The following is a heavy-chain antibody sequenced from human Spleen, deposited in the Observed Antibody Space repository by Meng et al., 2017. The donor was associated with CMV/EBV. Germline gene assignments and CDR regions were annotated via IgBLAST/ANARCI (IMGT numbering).Heavy chain of an antibody. J-gene: IGHJ4*02. Sequence: GESLKISCAASGFTFSSYAIHWVRQAPGKGLEWVAVIAYDGSNKYYADSVKGRFTISRDNSKNTLYLQMNSLRAEDTAVYYCARVYSLTTVPNFDYWGQGTLVTVSS. CDR3: ARVYSLTTVPNFDY. D-gene: IGHD4-11*01. V-gene: IGHV3-30*04. CDR1: GFTFSSYA. CDR2: IAYDGSNK.